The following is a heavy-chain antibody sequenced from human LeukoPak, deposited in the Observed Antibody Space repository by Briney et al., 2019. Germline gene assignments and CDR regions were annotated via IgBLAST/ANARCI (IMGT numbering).Heavy chain of an antibody. J-gene: IGHJ3*02. CDR3: ASTYYYDSSGYPWEDDAFDI. D-gene: IGHD3-22*01. V-gene: IGHV4-59*12. Sequence: SETLSLTCTVSGGSISSYYWSWIRQPPGKGLEWIGYIYYSGSTYYNPSLKSRVTISVDTSKNQFSLKLSSVTAADTAVYYCASTYYYDSSGYPWEDDAFDIWGQGTMVTVSS. CDR2: IYYSGST. CDR1: GGSISSYY.